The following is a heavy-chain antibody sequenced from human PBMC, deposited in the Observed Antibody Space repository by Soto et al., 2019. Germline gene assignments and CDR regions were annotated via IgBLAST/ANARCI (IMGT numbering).Heavy chain of an antibody. V-gene: IGHV3-30*18. CDR2: ISYDGSNK. Sequence: GGSLRLSCAASGFTFSSYGMHWVRQAPGKGLEWVAVISYDGSNKYYADSVKGRFTISRDNSKNTLYLQMNSLRAEDTAVYYCAKVKGSGYDYSIDYWGQGTLVTVSS. D-gene: IGHD3-22*01. CDR1: GFTFSSYG. CDR3: AKVKGSGYDYSIDY. J-gene: IGHJ4*02.